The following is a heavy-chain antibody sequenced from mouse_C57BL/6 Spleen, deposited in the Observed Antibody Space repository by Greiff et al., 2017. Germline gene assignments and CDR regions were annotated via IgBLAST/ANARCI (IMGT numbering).Heavy chain of an antibody. V-gene: IGHV5-6*02. D-gene: IGHD2-4*01. J-gene: IGHJ2*01. CDR2: ISSGGSYT. CDR3: ARRRDDYVDFDY. CDR1: GFTFSSYG. Sequence: DVKLVESGGDLVKPGGSLKLSCAASGFTFSSYGMSWVRQTPDKRLEWVATISSGGSYTYYPDSVKGRFTISRDNAKNTLYLQMSSLKSEDTAMYDCARRRDDYVDFDYWGQGTTLTVSS.